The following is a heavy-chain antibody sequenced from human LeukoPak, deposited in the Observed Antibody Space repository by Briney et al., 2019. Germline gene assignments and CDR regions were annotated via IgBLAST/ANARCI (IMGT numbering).Heavy chain of an antibody. CDR3: SRQSGGRYDFWSGSFQSQYSYYYMDV. V-gene: IGHV4-39*01. CDR1: GGSLRSNSHY. J-gene: IGHJ6*03. Sequence: SETPSVTRTVPGGSLRSNSHYGGWISPPPGEGLELIGYIYYSGPTSYNTSLKARVTTSVDTPRTHFSLKVTSVTAPPTALYDCSRQSGGRYDFWSGSFQSQYSYYYMDVWGKGTTVTVSS. CDR2: IYYSGPT. D-gene: IGHD3-3*01.